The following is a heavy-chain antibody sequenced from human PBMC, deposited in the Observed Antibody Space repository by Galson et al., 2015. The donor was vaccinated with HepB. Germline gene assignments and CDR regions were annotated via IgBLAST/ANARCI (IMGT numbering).Heavy chain of an antibody. D-gene: IGHD3-10*01. Sequence: SLTCTVSGASITYGRYYWAWIRQSPGRGPEWIGSIFNNGRTYYNPSFKSRVIISLGTSRNDFSLTMNSVTAADTALYFCARWPYGSGYHFDSWGQGILVTVSS. V-gene: IGHV4-39*02. CDR1: GASITYGRYY. J-gene: IGHJ4*02. CDR3: ARWPYGSGYHFDS. CDR2: IFNNGRT.